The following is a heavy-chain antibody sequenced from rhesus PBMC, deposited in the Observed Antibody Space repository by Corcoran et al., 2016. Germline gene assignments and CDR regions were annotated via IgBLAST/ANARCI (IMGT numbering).Heavy chain of an antibody. CDR1: RGSIRSSY. J-gene: IGHJ2*01. Sequence: HLQLQESGPGLGKPSETLSVTCPVSRGSIRSSYWSWVAPAPGKGLAWCGLIYGRGINTTNNPPLKSRVTLSVDTSKHQLSLKLSSVTAADTAVYYCARGRGYTDFDLWGPGTPITISS. CDR3: ARGRGYTDFDL. V-gene: IGHV4-169*01. CDR2: IYGRGINT. D-gene: IGHD3-28*01.